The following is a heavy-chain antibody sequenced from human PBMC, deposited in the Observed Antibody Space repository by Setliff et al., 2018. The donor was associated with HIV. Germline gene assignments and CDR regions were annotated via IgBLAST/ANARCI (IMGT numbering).Heavy chain of an antibody. V-gene: IGHV4-31*03. Sequence: PSETLSLTCTVSGDSISSGGYYWSWIRQLPGKGLEWIGYIYYSGATYYNPSLKNRVTISLDTSKSQFSLKLTSVTAADTALYYWASGRGAKGGYDYFGSWGQGTLVTVSS. D-gene: IGHD5-12*01. J-gene: IGHJ4*02. CDR2: IYYSGAT. CDR3: ASGRGAKGGYDYFGS. CDR1: GDSISSGGYY.